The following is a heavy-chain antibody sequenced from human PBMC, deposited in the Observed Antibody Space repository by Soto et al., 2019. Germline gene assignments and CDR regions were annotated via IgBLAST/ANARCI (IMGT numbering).Heavy chain of an antibody. Sequence: SGTLSLTCTVSGGSVSSGSYYWSWIRQPPGKGLEWIGYIYYSGSTNYNPSLKSRVTISVDTSKNQFSLKLSSVTAADTAVYYCAAAPRYWGQGILVTVSS. V-gene: IGHV4-61*01. D-gene: IGHD2-15*01. CDR2: IYYSGST. CDR1: GGSVSSGSYY. CDR3: AAAPRY. J-gene: IGHJ4*02.